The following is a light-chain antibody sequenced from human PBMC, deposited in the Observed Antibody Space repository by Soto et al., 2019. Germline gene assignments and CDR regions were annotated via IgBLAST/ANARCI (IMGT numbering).Light chain of an antibody. CDR2: EVS. CDR1: SSDVGGYNY. V-gene: IGLV2-14*01. CDR3: SAYTISTPYVV. J-gene: IGLJ2*01. Sequence: QSVLTQPASVSGSPGQSITISCTGTSSDVGGYNYVSWYQQHPGKAPKLMIYEVSNRPSGVSNRFSGSKSCNTASLTISGLQAEDEADYYCSAYTISTPYVVFGGGTKLTVL.